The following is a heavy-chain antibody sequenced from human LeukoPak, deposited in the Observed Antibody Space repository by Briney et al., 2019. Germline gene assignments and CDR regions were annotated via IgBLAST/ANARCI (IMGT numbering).Heavy chain of an antibody. CDR3: ARVYYYDSSGYRDYYYYYMDV. D-gene: IGHD3-22*01. Sequence: SETLSLTCTVSGYSISSGYYWGWIRQPPGKGLEWIGSIYHSGSTYYNPSLKSRVTISVDTSKNQFSLKLSSVTAADTAVYYCARVYYYDSSGYRDYYYYYMDVWGKGTTVTVSS. CDR2: IYHSGST. CDR1: GYSISSGYY. V-gene: IGHV4-38-2*02. J-gene: IGHJ6*03.